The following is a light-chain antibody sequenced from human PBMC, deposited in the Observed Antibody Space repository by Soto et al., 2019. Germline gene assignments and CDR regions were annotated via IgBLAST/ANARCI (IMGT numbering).Light chain of an antibody. Sequence: QSALTQPASVSGSPGQSITISCTGTSSDVGGYNYVSWYQQHPGKAPKLMIYEVSNRPSGVSNRFSGSKSGNTASLTISGLQAEDEVDYYCSLSTSSSTPAYVFGT. CDR2: EVS. V-gene: IGLV2-14*01. J-gene: IGLJ1*01. CDR1: SSDVGGYNY. CDR3: SLSTSSSTPAYV.